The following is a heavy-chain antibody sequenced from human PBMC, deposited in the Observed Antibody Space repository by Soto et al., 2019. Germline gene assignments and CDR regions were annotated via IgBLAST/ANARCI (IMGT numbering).Heavy chain of an antibody. J-gene: IGHJ4*02. CDR2: INHSGST. CDR1: GGSFSGYY. V-gene: IGHV4-34*01. CDR3: ARASSPNRYRQWLAPMTFFDY. D-gene: IGHD6-19*01. Sequence: SETLSLTCAVYGGSFSGYYWSWIRQPPGKGLEWIGEINHSGSTNYNPSLKSRATISVDTSKNQFSLKLSSVTAADTAVYYCARASSPNRYRQWLAPMTFFDYWGQGTLVT.